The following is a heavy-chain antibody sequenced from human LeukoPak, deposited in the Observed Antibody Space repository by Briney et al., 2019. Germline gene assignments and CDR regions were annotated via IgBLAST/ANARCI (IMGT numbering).Heavy chain of an antibody. CDR3: ARQRYYYDSSGYYYDY. CDR2: SYTSGST. D-gene: IGHD3-22*01. CDR1: GGSISSYY. V-gene: IGHV4-4*09. Sequence: SETLSLTCTVSGGSISSYYWSWIRQPPGKGLEWIGYSYTSGSTNYNPSLKSRVTISVDTSMNQFSLKLSSVTAADTAVYYCARQRYYYDSSGYYYDYWGQGTLVTVSS. J-gene: IGHJ4*02.